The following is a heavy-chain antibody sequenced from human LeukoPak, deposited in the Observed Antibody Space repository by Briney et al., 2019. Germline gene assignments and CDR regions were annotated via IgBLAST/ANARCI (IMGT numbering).Heavy chain of an antibody. V-gene: IGHV4-34*01. D-gene: IGHD6-13*01. Sequence: PSETLSLTCAVYDGSFSGYYWSWIRQPPGKGLEWIGEINHSGSTNYNPSLKSRVTISVDSSKNQFSLKLSSVTAADTAVYYCARGPPARIAAAATYQDAEYFQHWGQGTLVTVSS. CDR1: DGSFSGYY. CDR3: ARGPPARIAAAATYQDAEYFQH. CDR2: INHSGST. J-gene: IGHJ1*01.